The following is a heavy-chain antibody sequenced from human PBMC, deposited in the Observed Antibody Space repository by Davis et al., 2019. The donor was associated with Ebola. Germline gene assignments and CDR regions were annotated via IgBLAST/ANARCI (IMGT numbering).Heavy chain of an antibody. D-gene: IGHD2-2*02. J-gene: IGHJ5*02. Sequence: PGGSLRLSCAASGFTFSSNSMNWVRQAPGKGLEWVSGISWNSDSIVYADSVKGRFTISRDNARNSLYLQMNSLRREDTAFYYCAKGHTIPLALDLWGQGTLVTVSS. V-gene: IGHV3-9*01. CDR1: GFTFSSNS. CDR2: ISWNSDSI. CDR3: AKGHTIPLALDL.